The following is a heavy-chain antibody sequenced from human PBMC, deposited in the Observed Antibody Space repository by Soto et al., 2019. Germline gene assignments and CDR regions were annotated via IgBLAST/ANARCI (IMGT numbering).Heavy chain of an antibody. CDR2: INTYNGNS. V-gene: IGHV1-18*01. Sequence: ATVKVSCKASEYTFTNYAISWVRQAPGQGPEWMGWINTYNGNSNYAQKFQGRVTMTTDTSTNTAHMQLRSLTSDDTAVYYCARDCTGGSCFCIYWGQGTLVTVSS. CDR3: ARDCTGGSCFCIY. CDR1: EYTFTNYA. D-gene: IGHD2-15*01. J-gene: IGHJ4*02.